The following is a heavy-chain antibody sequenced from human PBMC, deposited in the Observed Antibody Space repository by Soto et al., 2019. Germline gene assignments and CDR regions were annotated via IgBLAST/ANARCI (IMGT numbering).Heavy chain of an antibody. CDR1: GYTFTSYD. CDR2: MNPNSGNT. J-gene: IGHJ3*02. V-gene: IGHV1-8*01. Sequence: GAPVKVSCKASGYTFTSYDINWVRQATGQGLERMGWMNPNSGNTGYAQKFQGRVTMTRNTSIGTAYMELSSLRSEDTAVYYCARIKGDAVVVVAASDAFDIWGQGTMVTVS. CDR3: ARIKGDAVVVVAASDAFDI. D-gene: IGHD2-15*01.